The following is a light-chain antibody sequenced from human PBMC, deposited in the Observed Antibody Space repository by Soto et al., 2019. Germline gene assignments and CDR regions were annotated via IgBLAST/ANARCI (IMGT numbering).Light chain of an antibody. J-gene: IGKJ1*01. CDR3: RQYNDYPRT. V-gene: IGKV1-17*01. CDR1: QGIRND. CDR2: GAS. Sequence: DIQLTQSPSSLSASVGDRVSFTCRASQGIRNDLAWFQQKAGKAPRRLIYGASSLQSGVPNRFSGSGSGTECTLTIDSLQPEDFAVYYCRQYNDYPRTFGQGTKVEMK.